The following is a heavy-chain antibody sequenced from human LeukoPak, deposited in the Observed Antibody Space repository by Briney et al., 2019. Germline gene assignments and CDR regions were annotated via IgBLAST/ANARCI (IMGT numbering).Heavy chain of an antibody. CDR2: VNWNSGSI. J-gene: IGHJ4*02. D-gene: IGHD5-12*01. CDR1: EFSVGSNY. CDR3: AKGRVGYSGHGAIDY. Sequence: GGSLRLSCAASEFSVGSNYMTWVRQAPGKGLEWVSGVNWNSGSIGYADSVKGRFTISRDNAKNSLYLQMNSLRPEDMALYYCAKGRVGYSGHGAIDYWGQGTLVTVSS. V-gene: IGHV3-9*03.